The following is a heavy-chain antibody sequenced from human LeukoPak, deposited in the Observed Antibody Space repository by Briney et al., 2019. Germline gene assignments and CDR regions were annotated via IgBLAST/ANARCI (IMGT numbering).Heavy chain of an antibody. CDR2: ISSSSSTI. V-gene: IGHV3-48*01. CDR1: GFTFSSYS. D-gene: IGHD6-6*01. J-gene: IGHJ4*02. CDR3: ARDLKDSSSSWRLNY. Sequence: GGSLRISCAASGFTFSSYSMNWVRQAPGKGLECVSYISSSSSTIYYADSVKGRFTISRDNAKNSLYLQMNSLRAEDTAVYYCARDLKDSSSSWRLNYWGQGTLVTVSS.